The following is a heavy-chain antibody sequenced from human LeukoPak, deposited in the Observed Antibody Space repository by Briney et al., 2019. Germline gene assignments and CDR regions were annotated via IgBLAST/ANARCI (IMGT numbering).Heavy chain of an antibody. CDR1: GFIFSSYA. Sequence: GGSLRLSCAASGFIFSSYAMNWVRQAPGKVLEWVSVISGSGGSAYYADSARGRFTISRDNSKNTLYLQMNSLRAEDTAVYYCAKREVGYYFDYWGQGTLVTVSS. J-gene: IGHJ4*02. CDR2: ISGSGGSA. V-gene: IGHV3-23*01. CDR3: AKREVGYYFDY. D-gene: IGHD1-26*01.